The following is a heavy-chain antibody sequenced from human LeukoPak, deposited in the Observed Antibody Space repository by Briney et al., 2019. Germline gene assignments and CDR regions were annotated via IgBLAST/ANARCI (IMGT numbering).Heavy chain of an antibody. Sequence: ASVKVSCKASGYTFTNYYMHWVRQAPGQGLEWMGQINPSGGSTSYPQKFQGRVTMTRDTSISTAYMELSRLRSDDTAVYYCARDHGDPYAFDIWGQGTMVTVSS. CDR1: GYTFTNYY. CDR3: ARDHGDPYAFDI. CDR2: INPSGGST. V-gene: IGHV1-46*01. J-gene: IGHJ3*02. D-gene: IGHD3-10*01.